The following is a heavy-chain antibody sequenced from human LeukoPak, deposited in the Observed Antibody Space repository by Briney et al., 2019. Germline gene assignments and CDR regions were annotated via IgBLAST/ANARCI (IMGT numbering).Heavy chain of an antibody. CDR3: AIRGGDWAFDI. CDR2: ISSSSSYI. Sequence: GGSLRLSCAASGFTFSSYSMNWVRQAPGKGLEWVSSISSSSSYIYYADSVKGRFTISRDNAKNSLYLQMNSLRAEDTAVYYCAIRGGDWAFDIWGQGTMVTVSS. V-gene: IGHV3-21*01. CDR1: GFTFSSYS. J-gene: IGHJ3*02. D-gene: IGHD2-21*01.